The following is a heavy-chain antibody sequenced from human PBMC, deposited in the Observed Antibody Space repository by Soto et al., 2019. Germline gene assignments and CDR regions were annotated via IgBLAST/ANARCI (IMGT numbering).Heavy chain of an antibody. CDR2: ISYDGSNK. V-gene: IGHV3-30-3*01. Sequence: PGGSLRLSCAASGFTFSSYAMHWVRQAPGKGLEWVAVISYDGSNKYYADSVKGRFTISRDNSKNTLYLQMNSLRAEDTAVYYWARFDYGDYSIDYWGQGTLVTVSS. CDR3: ARFDYGDYSIDY. D-gene: IGHD4-17*01. CDR1: GFTFSSYA. J-gene: IGHJ4*02.